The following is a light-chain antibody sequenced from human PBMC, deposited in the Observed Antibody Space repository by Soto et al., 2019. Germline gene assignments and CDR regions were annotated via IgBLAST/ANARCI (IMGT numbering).Light chain of an antibody. CDR3: QHYNVYPWT. CDR2: KAS. V-gene: IGKV1-5*03. J-gene: IGKJ1*01. Sequence: DIQMTQSPSTLSASVGDRVTITCRASQSITSWLAWYQQKPGKAPKLLIYKASNLESGVPSRFSGSGSGTDFTLSISSLQPDDFATYYCQHYNVYPWTFGQGTKVDIK. CDR1: QSITSW.